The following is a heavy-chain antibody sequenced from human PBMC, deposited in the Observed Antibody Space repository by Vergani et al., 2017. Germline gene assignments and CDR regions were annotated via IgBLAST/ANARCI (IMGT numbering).Heavy chain of an antibody. D-gene: IGHD2-8*01. V-gene: IGHV3-33*01. CDR1: GFTLSSHA. J-gene: IGHJ6*03. CDR2: IWYDGSKE. CDR3: ARSGYCVHGVCYMTYYYYMDV. Sequence: QVQLVESGGGVVQPGRSLRLSCAGSGFTLSSHAMHWVRQAPGKGLEWVAFIWYDGSKEYYADSVKGRFTISRDNSKNTLYLQMNNLRAADTAVYYCARSGYCVHGVCYMTYYYYMDVWGKGTAVTISS.